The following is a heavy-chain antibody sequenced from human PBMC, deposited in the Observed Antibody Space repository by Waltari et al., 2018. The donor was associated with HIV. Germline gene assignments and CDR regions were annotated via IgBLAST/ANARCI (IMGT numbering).Heavy chain of an antibody. V-gene: IGHV3-53*01. D-gene: IGHD1-20*01. CDR2: IYSGGRT. J-gene: IGHJ6*02. Sequence: EVQLVESGGGLIQPGGSLRVSCAASGFSSVSSNYMNWVRQAPGKGRGGVTGIYSGGRTYDADSVKGRFTISRDNSKNTLFLQMNSLRAEDTAVYYCARDLRPKGIYYYYGMDVWGQGTTVTVSS. CDR1: GFSSVSSNY. CDR3: ARDLRPKGIYYYYGMDV.